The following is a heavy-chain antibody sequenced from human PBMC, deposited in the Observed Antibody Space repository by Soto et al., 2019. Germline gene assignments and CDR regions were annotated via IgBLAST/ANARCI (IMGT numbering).Heavy chain of an antibody. Sequence: GGSLRLSCAASGFTFSSYAMSWVRQAPGKGLEWVANIKQDGSEKNYVDSVKGRFTISRDNAKNSLYLQMNSLRAEDTAVYYCARMAAAGLGSYYYFYAMDVWGQGTTVTVSS. CDR2: IKQDGSEK. CDR1: GFTFSSYA. V-gene: IGHV3-7*03. CDR3: ARMAAAGLGSYYYFYAMDV. D-gene: IGHD6-13*01. J-gene: IGHJ6*02.